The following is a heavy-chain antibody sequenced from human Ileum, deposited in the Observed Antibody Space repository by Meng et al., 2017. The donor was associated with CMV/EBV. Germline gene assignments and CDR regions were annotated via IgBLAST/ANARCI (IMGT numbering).Heavy chain of an antibody. Sequence: GSLRLSCIVSGGSISSYYWSWIRQPPGKGLEWIGWAHDSGSTNYNPSLKSRVAVSVDTSKNHVSLTLASVTAADTGLYYCARGGASSKYFDSWGQGTLVTVSS. CDR3: ARGGASSKYFDS. D-gene: IGHD4-11*01. V-gene: IGHV4-59*01. CDR2: AHDSGST. J-gene: IGHJ4*02. CDR1: GGSISSYY.